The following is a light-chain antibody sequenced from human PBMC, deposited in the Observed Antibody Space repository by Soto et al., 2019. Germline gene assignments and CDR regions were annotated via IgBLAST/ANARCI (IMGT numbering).Light chain of an antibody. CDR3: NSYTSTSTSV. CDR1: SSDIGGYNY. CDR2: DVS. V-gene: IGLV2-14*01. J-gene: IGLJ2*01. Sequence: QSALTQPASVSGSPGQSITISCTGTSSDIGGYNYVSWYQQHPGKAPKLMIYDVSNRPSGISNRFSGSKSGNTASLTISGLQAEDEADYYRNSYTSTSTSVFGGGTKLTVL.